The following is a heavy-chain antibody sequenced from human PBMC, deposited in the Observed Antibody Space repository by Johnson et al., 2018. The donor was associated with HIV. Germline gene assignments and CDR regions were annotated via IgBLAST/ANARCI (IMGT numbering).Heavy chain of an antibody. Sequence: EQLVESGGGVVRPGGSLRLSCAASGFTFDDYGMSWVRQAPGKGLEWVSGINWNGGSKGYAESVKGRFSISRDNAKNSLYLQMNSLRAEDTALYYCAKEKKTMVQGLGAFDIWGQGTMVTVSS. V-gene: IGHV3-20*04. CDR2: INWNGGSK. D-gene: IGHD3-10*01. CDR3: AKEKKTMVQGLGAFDI. CDR1: GFTFDDYG. J-gene: IGHJ3*02.